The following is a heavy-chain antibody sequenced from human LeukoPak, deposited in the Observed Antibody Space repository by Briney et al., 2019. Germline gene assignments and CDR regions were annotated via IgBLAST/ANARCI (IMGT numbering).Heavy chain of an antibody. CDR3: ARTASRYSSGWPDY. CDR2: INPNSGGT. J-gene: IGHJ4*02. CDR1: GYTFTGYY. D-gene: IGHD6-19*01. V-gene: IGHV1-2*04. Sequence: VASVKVSCKASGYTFTGYYMHWVRQAPGQGLEWMGWINPNSGGTNYAQKFQGWVTMTRDTSISTAYMELSRLRSDDTAVYYCARTASRYSSGWPDYWGQGTLVTVSS.